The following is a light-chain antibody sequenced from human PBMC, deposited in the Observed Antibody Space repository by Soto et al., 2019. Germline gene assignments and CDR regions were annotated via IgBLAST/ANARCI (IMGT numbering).Light chain of an antibody. J-gene: IGLJ2*01. V-gene: IGLV2-14*03. CDR3: GSSTTSITVI. CDR1: SSDVGDHNS. CDR2: AVS. Sequence: QSALTQPASVSGSPGQSITISCTGTSSDVGDHNSVSWYQQQPGKAPKLMIYAVSNRPSGVSNRFSGSKSGNTASLTISGLQAEDEADYYCGSSTTSITVIFGGGTKLTVL.